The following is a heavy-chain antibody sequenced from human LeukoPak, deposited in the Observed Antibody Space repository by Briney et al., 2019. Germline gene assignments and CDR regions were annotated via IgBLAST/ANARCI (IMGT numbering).Heavy chain of an antibody. CDR2: AYYSGHT. Sequence: SESLSLTCTVSGGSTSDNYWSWIRQPARNGLEWIGYAYYSGHTNYNSSLKSRVTMSLDTSKSQFSLRLSSVTAADTAVYFCARHPFATPFDYWGPGTLVTVSS. V-gene: IGHV4-59*08. CDR1: GGSTSDNY. CDR3: ARHPFATPFDY. J-gene: IGHJ4*02. D-gene: IGHD2-15*01.